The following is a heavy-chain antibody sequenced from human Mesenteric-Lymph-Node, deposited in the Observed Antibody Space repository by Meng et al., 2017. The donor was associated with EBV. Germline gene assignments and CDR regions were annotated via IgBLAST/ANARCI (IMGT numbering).Heavy chain of an antibody. V-gene: IGHV3-11*01. J-gene: IGHJ4*02. CDR2: ISGSGSSI. CDR1: GLPFRNNS. CDR3: ARDWGFPYTFDD. D-gene: IGHD7-27*01. Sequence: GGASVKPGGSLRLSGAAYGLPFRNNSMAWIRQAPGKGLEWISYISGSGSSIVYADSVRGRFTISRDNAKNSVYLQMTSLRAEDTAVYYCARDWGFPYTFDDWGRGTLVTVSS.